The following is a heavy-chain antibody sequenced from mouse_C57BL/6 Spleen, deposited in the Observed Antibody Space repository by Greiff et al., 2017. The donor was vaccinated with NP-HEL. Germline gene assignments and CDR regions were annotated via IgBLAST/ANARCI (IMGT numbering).Heavy chain of an antibody. CDR2: ISDGGSYT. Sequence: EVKLMESGGGLVKPGGSLKLSCAASGFTFSSYAMSWVRQTPEKRLEWVATISDGGSYTYYPDNVKGRFTISRDNAKNNLYLQMSHLKSEDTAMYYCARDKGYYGNYKGEFDYWGQGTTLTVSS. J-gene: IGHJ2*01. CDR1: GFTFSSYA. V-gene: IGHV5-4*01. D-gene: IGHD2-1*01. CDR3: ARDKGYYGNYKGEFDY.